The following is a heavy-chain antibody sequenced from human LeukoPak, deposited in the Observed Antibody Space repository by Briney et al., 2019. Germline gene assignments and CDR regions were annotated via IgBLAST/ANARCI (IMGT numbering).Heavy chain of an antibody. J-gene: IGHJ3*02. CDR3: AREVRRLYYDSSGYYYGPDAFDI. CDR1: GGSFSGYY. V-gene: IGHV4-34*01. CDR2: INHSGST. D-gene: IGHD3-22*01. Sequence: SETLSLTCAVYGGSFSGYYWSWIRQPPGRGLEWIGEINHSGSTNYNPSLKSRVTISVDTSKNQFSLKLSSVTAADTAVYYCAREVRRLYYDSSGYYYGPDAFDIWGQGTMVTVSS.